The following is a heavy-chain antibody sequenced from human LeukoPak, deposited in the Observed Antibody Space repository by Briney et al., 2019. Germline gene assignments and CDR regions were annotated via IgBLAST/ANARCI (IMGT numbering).Heavy chain of an antibody. Sequence: GRSLRLSCAAFGFTFSSYGMHWVRQAPGKGLEWVAMIWYDGSNTYYADSVKGRFTISRDNSKNTLFLQMDSLRAEDTAVHYCARDRSTTHFDYWGQGTLVTVSS. CDR2: IWYDGSNT. V-gene: IGHV3-33*01. CDR1: GFTFSSYG. J-gene: IGHJ4*02. D-gene: IGHD5/OR15-5a*01. CDR3: ARDRSTTHFDY.